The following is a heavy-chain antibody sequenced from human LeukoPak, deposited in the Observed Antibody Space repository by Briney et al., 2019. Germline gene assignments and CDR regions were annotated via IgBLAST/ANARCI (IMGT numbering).Heavy chain of an antibody. V-gene: IGHV3-23*01. J-gene: IGHJ4*02. CDR3: AKAPVTSCRGAFCYPFDS. D-gene: IGHD2-15*01. CDR2: TSSSDSGK. Sequence: GGSLRLSCAASGFTFSSYALSGVRRAPGQGLEWVSATSSSDSGKYYADSVRGRFTISRDNSRNTMSLQMNSLRVEDAAVYYCAKAPVTSCRGAFCYPFDSWGQGTPVTVSS. CDR1: GFTFSSYA.